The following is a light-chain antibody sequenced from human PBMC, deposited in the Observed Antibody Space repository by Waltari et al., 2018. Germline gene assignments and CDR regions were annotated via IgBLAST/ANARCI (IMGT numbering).Light chain of an antibody. Sequence: SSERTQPPSLSVSPGQTARTTCSGHALTNQNTYWYQQKSGQAPLLMIYNDNQRPSGVPERFSGSKSGTTVTLTVSGVQAEDEADYYCQSADSSGTLKWFFGGGTKLTVL. J-gene: IGLJ2*01. CDR2: NDN. V-gene: IGLV3-25*03. CDR3: QSADSSGTLKWF. CDR1: ALTNQN.